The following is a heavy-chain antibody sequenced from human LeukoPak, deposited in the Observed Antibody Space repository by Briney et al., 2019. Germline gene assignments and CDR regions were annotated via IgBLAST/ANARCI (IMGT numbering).Heavy chain of an antibody. V-gene: IGHV3-13*01. CDR3: VREARGYHYTYFDY. Sequence: TGGSLRLSCTASGFTLGSHDMHWVRQIPGQGLGWVAAVSSGFHAFFADSVQGRFTVSREDARNSLYLQMNSLRAGDTAVYYCVREARGYHYTYFDYWGQGTLVTVSS. CDR2: VSSGFHA. J-gene: IGHJ4*02. D-gene: IGHD5-18*01. CDR1: GFTLGSHD.